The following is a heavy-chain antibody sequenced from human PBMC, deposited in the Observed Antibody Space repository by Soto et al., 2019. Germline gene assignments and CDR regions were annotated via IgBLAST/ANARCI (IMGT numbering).Heavy chain of an antibody. CDR2: IYYTGTT. J-gene: IGHJ5*02. CDR1: GGSMSSYY. CDR3: ARGDDRQKSSSWLSNWFDP. V-gene: IGHV4-59*08. Sequence: PSETLSLTCTVSGGSMSSYYLSWFRQPPGKGLEWIGYIYYTGTTNYFPSLKSRATISVDTSRNQFSLNLTSVTAADTAMYYCARGDDRQKSSSWLSNWFDPWGQGTLVTVSS. D-gene: IGHD6-13*01.